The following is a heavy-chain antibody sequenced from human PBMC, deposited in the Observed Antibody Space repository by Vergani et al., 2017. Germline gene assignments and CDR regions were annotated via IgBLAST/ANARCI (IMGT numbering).Heavy chain of an antibody. J-gene: IGHJ4*02. D-gene: IGHD3-3*01. CDR2: IYYSGST. Sequence: QLQLQESGSGLVKPSQTLSLTCAVSGGSISSGGYSWSWIRQPPGKGLEWIGSIYYSGSTYYNPSLKSRVTISVDTSKNQFSLKLSSVTAADTAVYYCARVIGYDFWSGHRALDYWGQGTLVTVSS. CDR1: GGSISSGGYS. CDR3: ARVIGYDFWSGHRALDY. V-gene: IGHV4-30-2*03.